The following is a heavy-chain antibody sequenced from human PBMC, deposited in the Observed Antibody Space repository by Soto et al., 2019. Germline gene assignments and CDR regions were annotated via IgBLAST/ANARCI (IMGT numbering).Heavy chain of an antibody. V-gene: IGHV4-59*01. CDR1: GGSISSYY. CDR2: ISYSGST. J-gene: IGHJ6*02. D-gene: IGHD6-13*01. CDR3: AREGVSSSWYYYYGLDV. Sequence: SETLSLTCTVSGGSISSYYWSWIRQPPGKGLEWIGYISYSGSTNYNPSLKSRVTISVDTSKNQFSLKLNSVTAADTAVYYCAREGVSSSWYYYYGLDVWGQGTTVTVSS.